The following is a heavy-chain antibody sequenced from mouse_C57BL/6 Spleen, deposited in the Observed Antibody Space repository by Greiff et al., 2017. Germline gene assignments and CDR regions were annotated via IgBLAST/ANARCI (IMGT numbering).Heavy chain of an antibody. D-gene: IGHD3-2*02. Sequence: VQLQQSGAELVRPGTSVKVSCKASGYAFTNYLIEWVKQRPGQGLEWIGVINPGSGGTNYNEKFKGKATLTADKSSSTAYMQLSSLTSEDSAVYFCARGRSGYQYYFDYWGQGTTLTVSS. J-gene: IGHJ2*01. CDR3: ARGRSGYQYYFDY. CDR2: INPGSGGT. CDR1: GYAFTNYL. V-gene: IGHV1-54*01.